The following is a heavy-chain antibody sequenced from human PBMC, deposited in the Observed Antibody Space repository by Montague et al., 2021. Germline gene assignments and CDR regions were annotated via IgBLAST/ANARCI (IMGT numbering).Heavy chain of an antibody. Sequence: SLRLSCAASGFTFSTYNIHWVRQAPGKGLEWVAALLYGGDNEYYADSVKGRFTFSRDNSKNTLYLQMNSLRAEDTAVYYCARGGGGYLDYWGQGTLVTVSS. CDR3: ARGGGGYLDY. J-gene: IGHJ4*03. V-gene: IGHV3-30-3*01. D-gene: IGHD1-26*01. CDR2: LLYGGDNE. CDR1: GFTFSTYN.